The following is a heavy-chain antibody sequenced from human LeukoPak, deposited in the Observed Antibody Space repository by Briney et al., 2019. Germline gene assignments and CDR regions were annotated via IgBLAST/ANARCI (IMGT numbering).Heavy chain of an antibody. Sequence: GGSLRLSCAASGFTFSSYGMHWVRQAPGKGLEWVAVIWYDGSNKYYADSVKGRFTISRDNSKNTLYLQMNSLRAEDTAVYYCAGAGTSGWLDYWGQGTLVTVSS. CDR1: GFTFSSYG. D-gene: IGHD6-19*01. CDR2: IWYDGSNK. CDR3: AGAGTSGWLDY. V-gene: IGHV3-33*01. J-gene: IGHJ4*02.